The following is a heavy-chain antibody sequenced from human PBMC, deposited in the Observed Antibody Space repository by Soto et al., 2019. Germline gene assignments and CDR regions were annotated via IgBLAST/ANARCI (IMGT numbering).Heavy chain of an antibody. Sequence: PPETLSLTCAVSGGSLSIGGYSWSWIRQPPGKGLEWIGYIYHSGSTYYNPSLKSRVTISVDRSKNQFSLKLSSVTAADTAVYYCARVGSRLSVGYYYDSSGLGAFDIWGQGTMVTVSS. CDR2: IYHSGST. CDR3: ARVGSRLSVGYYYDSSGLGAFDI. V-gene: IGHV4-30-2*01. J-gene: IGHJ3*02. D-gene: IGHD3-22*01. CDR1: GGSLSIGGYS.